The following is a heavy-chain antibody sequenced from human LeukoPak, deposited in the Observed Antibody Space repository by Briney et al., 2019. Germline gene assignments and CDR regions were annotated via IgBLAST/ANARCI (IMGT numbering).Heavy chain of an antibody. CDR2: IIPIFGTA. Sequence: SVKVSCKASGGTFSCYAISWVRQAPGQGLEWMGGIIPIFGTANYAQKFQGRVTITADESTSTAYMELSSLRSEGTAVYYCATVDTAPYYFDYWGQGTLVTVSS. CDR1: GGTFSCYA. V-gene: IGHV1-69*01. J-gene: IGHJ4*02. CDR3: ATVDTAPYYFDY. D-gene: IGHD5-18*01.